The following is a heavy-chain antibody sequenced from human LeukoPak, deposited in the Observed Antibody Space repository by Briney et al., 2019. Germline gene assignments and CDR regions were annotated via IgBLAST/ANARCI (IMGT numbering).Heavy chain of an antibody. D-gene: IGHD2-21*01. CDR1: GGSISSSSYY. J-gene: IGHJ3*02. Sequence: SETLSLTCTVSGGSISSSSYYWGWIRQPLGKGLEWIGSIYYSGSTYYNPSLKSRVTISVDTSKNQFSLKLSSVTAADTAVYYCARHAISLDAFDIWGQGTMVTVSS. CDR2: IYYSGST. CDR3: ARHAISLDAFDI. V-gene: IGHV4-39*01.